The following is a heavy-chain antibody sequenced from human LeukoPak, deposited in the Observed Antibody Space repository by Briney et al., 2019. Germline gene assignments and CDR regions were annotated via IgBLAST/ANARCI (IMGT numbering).Heavy chain of an antibody. CDR2: IDPSDSYT. D-gene: IGHD4-11*01. Sequence: GESLKISCKGSGYSFTTYWINWVRQMPGKCLEWMGRIDPSDSYTNYSPSFQGHVTISADKSISTAYLQWSTLKASDTAMYYCSHSGTTAPHWFDPWGQGTLVTVSS. CDR3: SHSGTTAPHWFDP. CDR1: GYSFTTYW. J-gene: IGHJ5*02. V-gene: IGHV5-10-1*01.